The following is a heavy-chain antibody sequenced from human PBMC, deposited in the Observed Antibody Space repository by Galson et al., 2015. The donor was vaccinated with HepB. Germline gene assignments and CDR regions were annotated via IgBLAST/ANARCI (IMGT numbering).Heavy chain of an antibody. CDR2: IYYSGST. CDR3: ARGAGWYYDSSGNIFDY. Sequence: TLSLTCTVSGGSISSSSYYWGWIRQPPGKGLEWIGSIYYSGSTYYNPSLKSRVTISVDTSKNQFSLKLSSVTAADTAVYYCARGAGWYYDSSGNIFDYWGQGTLVTVSS. J-gene: IGHJ4*02. CDR1: GGSISSSSYY. D-gene: IGHD3-22*01. V-gene: IGHV4-39*07.